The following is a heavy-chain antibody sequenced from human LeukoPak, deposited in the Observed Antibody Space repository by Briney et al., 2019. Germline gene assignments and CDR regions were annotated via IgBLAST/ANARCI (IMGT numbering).Heavy chain of an antibody. V-gene: IGHV4-34*01. J-gene: IGHJ5*02. CDR3: ARNILEWLLGWFDP. CDR2: INHSGST. D-gene: IGHD3-3*01. Sequence: SETLSLTCAVYGGSFSGYYWSWIRQPPGKGLEWIGEINHSGSTNYNPPLKSRVTISVDTSKNQFSLKLSSVTAADTAVYYCARNILEWLLGWFDPWGQGTLVTVSS. CDR1: GGSFSGYY.